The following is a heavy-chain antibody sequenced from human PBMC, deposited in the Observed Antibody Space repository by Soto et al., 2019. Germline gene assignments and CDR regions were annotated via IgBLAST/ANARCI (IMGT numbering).Heavy chain of an antibody. CDR1: GGSINSYY. D-gene: IGHD3-10*01. V-gene: IGHV4-59*08. Sequence: QVQLQESGPGLVKPSETLSLSCTVSGGSINSYYWSWIRQSPGKRMEWIGYVHHSWGSSYNPSLQGRVAIYLDTSKSQFSLKVTSVDATATAVYYCARQGFVPLHGLVDVWGQGTTVTVSS. CDR2: VHHSWGS. J-gene: IGHJ6*02. CDR3: ARQGFVPLHGLVDV.